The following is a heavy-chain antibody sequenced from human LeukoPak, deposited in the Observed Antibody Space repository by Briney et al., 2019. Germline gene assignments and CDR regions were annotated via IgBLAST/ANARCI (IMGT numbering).Heavy chain of an antibody. D-gene: IGHD3-16*02. CDR1: GGSISSSSYY. J-gene: IGHJ4*02. CDR2: IYYSGST. CDR3: ASTFGTSYRLFDY. Sequence: SETLSLTCTVSGGSISSSSYYWGWIRQPPGKGLEWIGSIYYSGSTYYNPSLKSRVTISVDTSMNQFSLKLSSVTAADTAVYYCASTFGTSYRLFDYWGQGTLVTVSS. V-gene: IGHV4-39*01.